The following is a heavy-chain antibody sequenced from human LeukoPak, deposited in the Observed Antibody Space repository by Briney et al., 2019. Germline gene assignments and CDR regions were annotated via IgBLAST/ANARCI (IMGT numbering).Heavy chain of an antibody. CDR1: GGSFSGYY. CDR2: INHSGST. D-gene: IGHD2-2*02. V-gene: IGHV4-34*01. CDR3: ARGYCSSTSCYKARRWQQLVPYYFDY. J-gene: IGHJ4*02. Sequence: SETLSLTCAVYGGSFSGYYWSWIRQPPGKGLEWIGEINHSGSTNYNPSLKSRVTISVDTSKNQFSLKLSSVTAADTAVYYSARGYCSSTSCYKARRWQQLVPYYFDYWGQGTLVTVSS.